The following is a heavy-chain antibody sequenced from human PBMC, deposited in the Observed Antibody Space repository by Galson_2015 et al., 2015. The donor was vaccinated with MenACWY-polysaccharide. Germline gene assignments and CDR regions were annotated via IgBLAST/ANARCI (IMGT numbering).Heavy chain of an antibody. Sequence: SVKVSCKASGYTFIGYYMHWVRQAPGQGLEWMGWINPNNGGTDFARKFRGRITMTRDTSISTAYMKLNRLASDDTAIYYCARERDSRSLDYWGQGTLVAVSS. D-gene: IGHD4-11*01. J-gene: IGHJ4*02. V-gene: IGHV1-2*02. CDR1: GYTFIGYY. CDR2: INPNNGGT. CDR3: ARERDSRSLDY.